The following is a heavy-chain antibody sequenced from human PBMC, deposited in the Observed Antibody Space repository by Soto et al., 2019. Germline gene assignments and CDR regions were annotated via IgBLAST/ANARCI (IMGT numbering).Heavy chain of an antibody. V-gene: IGHV3-49*05. CDR2: IRSKAYGGTT. Sequence: KTGGSLRLSCTASGFTFGDYAMSWFRQAPGKGLEWVGFIRSKAYGGTTEYAASVKGRFTISRDDSKSIAYLQMNSLKTEDTGVYFCTSDLPDNWFDPWGRGTQVTVSS. CDR3: TSDLPDNWFDP. J-gene: IGHJ5*01. CDR1: GFTFGDYA. D-gene: IGHD3-22*01.